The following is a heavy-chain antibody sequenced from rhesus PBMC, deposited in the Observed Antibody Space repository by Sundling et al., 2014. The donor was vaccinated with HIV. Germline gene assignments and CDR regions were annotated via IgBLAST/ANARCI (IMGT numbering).Heavy chain of an antibody. Sequence: QVQLRESGPGLVKPSATLSLTCDVSGGSITNNSWNWIRQSPGKGLEWIGRISGSGGSTDYSPSLKSRVTISRDTSKNQFSLKLSSVTAADTAVYYCARDVRTLGYWGQGVLVTVSS. CDR3: ARDVRTLGY. J-gene: IGHJ4*01. V-gene: IGHV4-173*01. D-gene: IGHD2-33*01. CDR1: GGSITNNS. CDR2: ISGSGGST.